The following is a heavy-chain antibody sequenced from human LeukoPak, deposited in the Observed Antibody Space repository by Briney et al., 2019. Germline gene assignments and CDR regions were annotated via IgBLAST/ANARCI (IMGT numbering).Heavy chain of an antibody. CDR3: AVYGSGFDP. D-gene: IGHD3-10*01. Sequence: GGSLRLSCAASGFTFSDYSMNWVRQAPGKGLEWISYISSSSSIIYNADSVKGRFTISRDNAKDSLYLQMNSLRAEDTAVYYCAVYGSGFDPWGQGTLVTVSS. V-gene: IGHV3-48*01. J-gene: IGHJ5*02. CDR1: GFTFSDYS. CDR2: ISSSSSII.